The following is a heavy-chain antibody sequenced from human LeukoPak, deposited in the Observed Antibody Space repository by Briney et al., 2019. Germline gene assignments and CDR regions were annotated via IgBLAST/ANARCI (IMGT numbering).Heavy chain of an antibody. V-gene: IGHV4-38-2*02. Sequence: PSETLSLTCTVSGYSISSGYYWGWIRQPPGKGLEWIGSIYHSGSTYYNPSLKSRVTISVDTSKNQFSLKLSSVTAADTAVYYCVRGTYYYDSSGYCFDYWGQGTLVTVSS. CDR3: VRGTYYYDSSGYCFDY. CDR2: IYHSGST. J-gene: IGHJ4*02. CDR1: GYSISSGYY. D-gene: IGHD3-22*01.